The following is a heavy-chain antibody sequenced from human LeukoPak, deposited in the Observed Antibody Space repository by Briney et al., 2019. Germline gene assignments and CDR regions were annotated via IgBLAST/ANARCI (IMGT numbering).Heavy chain of an antibody. J-gene: IGHJ4*02. D-gene: IGHD3-10*01. V-gene: IGHV3-20*04. Sequence: GGSLRLSCAASGFTFDDYGMSWVRHAPGKGLEWVSGINWNGGSTGYADSVKGRFTISRDNAKNSLYLQMNSLRAEDTALYYCARIGGSGSYFYYFDYWGQGTLVTVSS. CDR3: ARIGGSGSYFYYFDY. CDR2: INWNGGST. CDR1: GFTFDDYG.